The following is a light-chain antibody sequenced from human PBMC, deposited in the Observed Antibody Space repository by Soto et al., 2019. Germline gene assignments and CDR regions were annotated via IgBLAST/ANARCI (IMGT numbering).Light chain of an antibody. J-gene: IGLJ2*01. CDR2: DVN. CDR1: SSDVGGYNF. V-gene: IGLV2-14*01. CDR3: SSYTNSGTVV. Sequence: QSALTQPASVSGSPGQSITISCTGTSSDVGGYNFVSWFQQHPGKAPKLLIYDVNSRPSGVSDRFSGSKSGNTASLTISGLQAEDEADYYCSSYTNSGTVVYGGGTKLTVL.